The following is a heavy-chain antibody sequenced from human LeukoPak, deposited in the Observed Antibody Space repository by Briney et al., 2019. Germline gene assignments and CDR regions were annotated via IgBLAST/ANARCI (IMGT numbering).Heavy chain of an antibody. J-gene: IGHJ1*01. Sequence: GGSLRLSCAASGLTFSSYWMHWVRQVPEKGLVWVSRINGDASSTSYADSVKGRFTISRDNAKNTVYLQMSSLRAEDTAVYYCAKGPGAAVGKRYVQHWGQGTLVTVSS. CDR1: GLTFSSYW. D-gene: IGHD6-13*01. CDR2: INGDASST. CDR3: AKGPGAAVGKRYVQH. V-gene: IGHV3-74*01.